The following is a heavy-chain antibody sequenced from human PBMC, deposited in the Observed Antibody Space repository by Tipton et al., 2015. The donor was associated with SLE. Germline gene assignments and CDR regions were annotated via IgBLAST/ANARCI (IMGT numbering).Heavy chain of an antibody. D-gene: IGHD1-26*01. V-gene: IGHV3-30*02. CDR2: IRYDGSNK. CDR3: AKGGGSYGFAFDI. J-gene: IGHJ3*02. CDR1: GFTFSTYG. Sequence: SLRLSCAASGFTFSTYGMHWVRQAPGKGLEWVAFIRYDGSNKYYADSVKGRFIITRDNSKNTLYLQMNSLRTEDTAVFYCAKGGGSYGFAFDIWGQGTMVTVSS.